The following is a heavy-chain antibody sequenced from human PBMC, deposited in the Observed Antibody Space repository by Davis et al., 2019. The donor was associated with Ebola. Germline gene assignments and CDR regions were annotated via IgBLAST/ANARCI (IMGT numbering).Heavy chain of an antibody. J-gene: IGHJ4*02. Sequence: GGSLRLSCAVSGFPVSDNYMSWVRQAPGKGLEWVSVIYSGGSTYYADSVKGRFTISRHNSKNTLYLQMNSLRAEDTAVYYCARGLLWFGELPEYYFDYWGQGTLVTVSS. CDR2: IYSGGST. D-gene: IGHD3-10*01. CDR3: ARGLLWFGELPEYYFDY. CDR1: GFPVSDNY. V-gene: IGHV3-53*04.